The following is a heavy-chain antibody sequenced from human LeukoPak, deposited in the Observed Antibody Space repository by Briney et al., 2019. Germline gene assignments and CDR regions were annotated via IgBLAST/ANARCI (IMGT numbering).Heavy chain of an antibody. D-gene: IGHD3-9*01. CDR1: GFTFSSYW. J-gene: IGHJ4*02. Sequence: GGSLRLSCAASGFTFSSYWMSWVRQAPGKGLEWVANIKKDGREKYYVDSGKGRFTISRDNAKNSLYLQMNSLRAEVTAVYYCARVVGLRYFDWLPHFDYWGQGTLVTVSS. V-gene: IGHV3-7*03. CDR2: IKKDGREK. CDR3: ARVVGLRYFDWLPHFDY.